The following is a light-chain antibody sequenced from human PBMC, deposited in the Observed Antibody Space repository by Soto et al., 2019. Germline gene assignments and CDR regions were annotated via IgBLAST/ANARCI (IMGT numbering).Light chain of an antibody. CDR3: MQSLQTPLT. CDR2: LGS. CDR1: QSLLHSNGRNY. Sequence: DLVMTQSPLSLPVTPGEPASISCRSSQSLLHSNGRNYLDWYLQKPGQSPQLLIYLGSNRASGVPDRFSGSGSGTDFTLEISRVEAEDVGVYYCMQSLQTPLTFGGGTRVEIK. V-gene: IGKV2-28*01. J-gene: IGKJ4*01.